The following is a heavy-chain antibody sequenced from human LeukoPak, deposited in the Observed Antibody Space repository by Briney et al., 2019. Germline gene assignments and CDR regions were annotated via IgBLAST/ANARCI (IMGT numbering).Heavy chain of an antibody. CDR2: INWSGGSS. J-gene: IGHJ2*01. Sequence: PGGSLRLSCVASGFTFDDSDMSCVRQAPGKGLEWVSAINWSGGSSGYADSVKGRFIISRDNAKNSLYLQMNSLRAEDPAFYYCARVHNYGSGSYYNERYFDLWGRGTLVTVSS. CDR1: GFTFDDSD. CDR3: ARVHNYGSGSYYNERYFDL. V-gene: IGHV3-20*04. D-gene: IGHD3-10*01.